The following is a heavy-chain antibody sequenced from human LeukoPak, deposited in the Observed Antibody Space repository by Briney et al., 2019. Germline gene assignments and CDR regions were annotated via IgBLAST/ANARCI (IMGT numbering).Heavy chain of an antibody. CDR2: MNPNSGNT. CDR1: GYTFTSYD. D-gene: IGHD3-9*01. Sequence: ASVKVSCKASGYTFTSYDINWVRQATGQGLEWMGWMNPNSGNTGYAQKFQGRVTMTRNTSISTAYMELSSLRSEDTAVYYCARHDILTGYPRGMDVWGQGTTVTVSS. CDR3: ARHDILTGYPRGMDV. J-gene: IGHJ6*02. V-gene: IGHV1-8*01.